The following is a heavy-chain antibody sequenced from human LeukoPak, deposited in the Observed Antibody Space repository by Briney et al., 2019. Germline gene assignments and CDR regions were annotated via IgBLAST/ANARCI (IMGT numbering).Heavy chain of an antibody. J-gene: IGHJ4*02. Sequence: GGSLRLSCAASGFTVSSYAMSWVRQPPGKGLEWVSLISGNGGSTYYADSVKGRFTISRDSSKNTLYLQMNSLRAEDTAVYYCAREEGGSGKNWGQGTLVTVSS. CDR2: ISGNGGST. V-gene: IGHV3-23*01. CDR1: GFTVSSYA. CDR3: AREEGGSGKN. D-gene: IGHD4-23*01.